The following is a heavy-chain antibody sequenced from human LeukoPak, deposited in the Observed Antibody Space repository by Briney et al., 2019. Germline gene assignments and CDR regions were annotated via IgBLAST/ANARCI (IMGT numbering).Heavy chain of an antibody. J-gene: IGHJ4*02. V-gene: IGHV4-34*01. Sequence: SETLSLTCAVYGGSFSGYYWSWISQPPGKGLEWIGEINHSGSTNYNPSLKSRVTISVDTSKNQFSLKLSSVTAADTAVYYCARGGMNRRDGGAAIFFRAAYYFDYWGQGTLVTVSS. CDR3: ARGGMNRRDGGAAIFFRAAYYFDY. CDR2: INHSGST. D-gene: IGHD3-9*01. CDR1: GGSFSGYY.